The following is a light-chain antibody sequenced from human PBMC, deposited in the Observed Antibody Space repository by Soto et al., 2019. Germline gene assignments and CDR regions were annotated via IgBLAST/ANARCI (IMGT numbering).Light chain of an antibody. J-gene: IGKJ1*01. CDR1: QSVSNTY. CDR2: GAS. CDR3: QHYGSSRWT. Sequence: EIVLTQSPGTLSLSPGERATLSCRATQSVSNTYLAWYQQKPGQAPRFLIYGASTRATGLPDRFSGSGSGTDFTLTISRMEPEDFAVYYCQHYGSSRWTFGQGTKVEIK. V-gene: IGKV3-20*01.